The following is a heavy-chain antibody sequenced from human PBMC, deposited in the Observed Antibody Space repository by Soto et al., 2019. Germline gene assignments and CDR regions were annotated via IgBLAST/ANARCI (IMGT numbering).Heavy chain of an antibody. J-gene: IGHJ5*02. V-gene: IGHV5-10-1*01. CDR1: GYAFTNHW. D-gene: IGHD2-21*02. CDR3: ARHPKPLTALTQFDH. CDR2: IDPSDSYI. Sequence: PGESLKISCQASGYAFTNHWISWVRQMPGKGLEWMGRIDPSDSYINYSPSFEGRVTISADKSISSAYLQWNSVQASDTAVYYCARHPKPLTALTQFDHWGQGALVTVSS.